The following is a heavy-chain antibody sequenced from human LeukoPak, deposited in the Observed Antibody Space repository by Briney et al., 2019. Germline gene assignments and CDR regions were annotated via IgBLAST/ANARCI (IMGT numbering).Heavy chain of an antibody. V-gene: IGHV3-21*01. J-gene: IGHJ4*02. CDR2: ISTASDYI. CDR1: GFTFSSYN. Sequence: PGGSLRLSCAASGFTFSSYNMNWVRQAPGKGLEWVSSISTASDYIYYADSLKGRFTISRDNAKNSLYLQMNSLRAEDTAIYYCARRPYFDYWGQGTLVTVSS. CDR3: ARRPYFDY.